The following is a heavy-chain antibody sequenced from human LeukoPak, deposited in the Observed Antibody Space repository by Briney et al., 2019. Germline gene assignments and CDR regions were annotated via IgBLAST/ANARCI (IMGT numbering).Heavy chain of an antibody. CDR3: ARGAVDTAIRATDAFDI. D-gene: IGHD5-18*01. Sequence: ASVKVSCKASGYTFTSYGISWVRQAPGQGLEWMGWISAYNGNTNYAQKLQGRVTMTTDTSTSTAYMDLRSLRSDDTAVYYCARGAVDTAIRATDAFDIWGQGTMVTVSS. J-gene: IGHJ3*02. V-gene: IGHV1-18*01. CDR2: ISAYNGNT. CDR1: GYTFTSYG.